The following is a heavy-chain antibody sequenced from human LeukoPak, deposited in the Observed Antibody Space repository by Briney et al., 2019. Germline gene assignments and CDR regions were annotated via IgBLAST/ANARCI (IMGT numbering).Heavy chain of an antibody. CDR1: GYTFTGYY. Sequence: GASVKVSCKASGYTFTGYYMHWVRQAPGQGLEWMGWINPNSGGTNYAQKFQRRVTMTRDTSISTAYMELSRLRSDDTAVYYCAAAYYDSSGYYYVDYWGQGTLVTVSS. J-gene: IGHJ4*02. CDR2: INPNSGGT. D-gene: IGHD3-22*01. V-gene: IGHV1-2*02. CDR3: AAAYYDSSGYYYVDY.